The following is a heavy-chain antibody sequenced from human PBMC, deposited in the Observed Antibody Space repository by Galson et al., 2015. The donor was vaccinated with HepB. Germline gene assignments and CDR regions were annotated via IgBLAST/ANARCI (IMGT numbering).Heavy chain of an antibody. CDR2: ISNDGSHN. Sequence: SLRLSCAASGFTFSSFGMHWVRQAPGKGLEWVAVISNDGSHNYYTDSVKGRFTISRDNPKKTLFLQMDSLRPEDTAVYYCAKAADYYGGSISFLFDYLGQGTLVTVSS. J-gene: IGHJ4*02. D-gene: IGHD3-22*01. CDR3: AKAADYYGGSISFLFDY. CDR1: GFTFSSFG. V-gene: IGHV3-30*18.